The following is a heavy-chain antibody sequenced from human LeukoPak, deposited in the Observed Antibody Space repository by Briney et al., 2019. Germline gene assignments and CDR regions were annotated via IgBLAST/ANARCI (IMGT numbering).Heavy chain of an antibody. Sequence: PGGSLRLSRAASGFTFSDYYMSWIRQAPGKGLEWVSYISSNGNTIYYADSVKGRFTISRDNAKNSLSLQMNSLRAEDTAVYYCARWFYYGSGSFDYWGQGTLVTVSS. CDR2: ISSNGNTI. V-gene: IGHV3-11*04. CDR3: ARWFYYGSGSFDY. J-gene: IGHJ4*02. CDR1: GFTFSDYY. D-gene: IGHD3-10*01.